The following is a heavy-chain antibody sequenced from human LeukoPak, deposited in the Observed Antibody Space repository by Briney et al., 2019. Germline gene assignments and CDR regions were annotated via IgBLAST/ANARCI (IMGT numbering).Heavy chain of an antibody. J-gene: IGHJ6*02. CDR2: MCLDGSHK. V-gene: IGHV3-33*01. CDR1: GFAFNTYA. D-gene: IGHD6-13*01. Sequence: GGSLSLSCAASGFAFNTYAMHWVRQAPGQGLEWVALMCLDGSHKFYSNSVRGQFTISRDNSKNTLYLQMNSLRAEDTAVYYCARNGPYSSSWYYYYYGMDVWGQGTTVTVSS. CDR3: ARNGPYSSSWYYYYYGMDV.